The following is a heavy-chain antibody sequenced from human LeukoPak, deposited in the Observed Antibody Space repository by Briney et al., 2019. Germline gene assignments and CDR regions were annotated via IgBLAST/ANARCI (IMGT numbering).Heavy chain of an antibody. Sequence: SQTLSPTCAISGDSVSSNSVTWNWIRQSPSRGLEWLGRTYYRSTWYNDYAVSVRGRITVNPDTSKNQFSLHLNTVTPEDTAVYYCARRLTQYDCFDPWGQGILVTVSS. V-gene: IGHV6-1*01. CDR2: TYYRSTWYN. CDR1: GDSVSSNSVT. D-gene: IGHD2-2*01. CDR3: ARRLTQYDCFDP. J-gene: IGHJ5*02.